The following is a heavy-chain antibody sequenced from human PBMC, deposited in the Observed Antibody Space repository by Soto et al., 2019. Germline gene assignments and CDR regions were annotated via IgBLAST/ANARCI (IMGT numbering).Heavy chain of an antibody. CDR2: ISGSGGST. CDR3: AKDLFRSSSSRYYYYMDV. CDR1: GFTFSSYA. V-gene: IGHV3-23*01. Sequence: GGSLRLSCAASGFTFSSYAMSWVRQAPGKGLEWVSAISGSGGSTYYADSVKGRFTISRDNSKNTRYLQMNSLRAEDTAVYYCAKDLFRSSSSRYYYYMDVWGKGTTVTVSS. D-gene: IGHD6-6*01. J-gene: IGHJ6*03.